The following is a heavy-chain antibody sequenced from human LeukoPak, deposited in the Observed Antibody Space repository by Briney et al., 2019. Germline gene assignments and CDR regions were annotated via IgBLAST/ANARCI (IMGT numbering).Heavy chain of an antibody. CDR3: ARDIAWLQLEY. Sequence: GALRLSCAASGFAFSTYWMIWVRQAPGKGLEWVASIGKDGSEKSYVDSVKGRFTISRDNARNSLYLQMSSLRVEDTAVYYCARDIAWLQLEYWGQGTLVTVSS. CDR1: GFAFSTYW. V-gene: IGHV3-7*01. D-gene: IGHD5-24*01. J-gene: IGHJ4*02. CDR2: IGKDGSEK.